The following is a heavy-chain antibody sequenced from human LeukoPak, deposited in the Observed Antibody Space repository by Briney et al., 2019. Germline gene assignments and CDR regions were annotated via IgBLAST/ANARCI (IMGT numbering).Heavy chain of an antibody. CDR3: ARDTSYYCSSTSCYFGAYYYYGMDV. Sequence: GSLRLSCAASGFTLSDYYMSWIRQAPGKGLEWVSYISSSGSTIYYADSVKGRFTISRDNAKNSLYLQMNSLRAEDTAVYYCARDTSYYCSSTSCYFGAYYYYGMDVWGRGTTVTVSS. J-gene: IGHJ6*02. CDR1: GFTLSDYY. D-gene: IGHD2-2*01. CDR2: ISSSGSTI. V-gene: IGHV3-11*01.